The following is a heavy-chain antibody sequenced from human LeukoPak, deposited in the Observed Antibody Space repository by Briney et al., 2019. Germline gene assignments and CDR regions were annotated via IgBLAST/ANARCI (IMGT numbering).Heavy chain of an antibody. CDR1: GYSISSGFY. D-gene: IGHD2-2*01. J-gene: IGHJ6*02. Sequence: KPSETLSLTCTVSGYSISSGFYWNWIRQPPGKGLEWIGHIYSSGTTDYNPSLKSRVTISVDTSKSQFSLRLTSVTAADTAVYYCARAGGGCSRASCPIPYYGLDVWGQGTTVTVSS. CDR2: IYSSGTT. CDR3: ARAGGGCSRASCPIPYYGLDV. V-gene: IGHV4-61*01.